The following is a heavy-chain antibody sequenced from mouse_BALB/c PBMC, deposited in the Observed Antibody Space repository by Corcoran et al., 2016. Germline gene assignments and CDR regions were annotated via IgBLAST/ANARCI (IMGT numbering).Heavy chain of an antibody. CDR2: IDPANGNT. D-gene: IGHD1-1*01. Sequence: EVQLQQSGAELVKPGASVKLSCTASGFNIKDTYMHWVKQRPEQGLEWIGRIDPANGNTKYDPKFQGKATITADTSSNTAYLQLSSLTSEDTAVYYWASPYYYGSRGFAYWGQGTLVTVSA. CDR3: ASPYYYGSRGFAY. J-gene: IGHJ3*01. V-gene: IGHV14-3*02. CDR1: GFNIKDTY.